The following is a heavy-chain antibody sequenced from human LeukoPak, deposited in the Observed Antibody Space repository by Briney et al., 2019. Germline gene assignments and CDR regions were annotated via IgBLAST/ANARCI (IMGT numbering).Heavy chain of an antibody. CDR2: IYHSGST. CDR3: ARERGGYYDSSGNFDY. V-gene: IGHV4-30-2*01. D-gene: IGHD3-22*01. Sequence: SETLSLTCAVSGGSISSGGYSWSWIRQPPGKGLEWIGYIYHSGSTYYNPSLKSRVTISVDTSKNQFSLKLSSVTAADTAVYYCARERGGYYDSSGNFDYWGQGTLVTASS. CDR1: GGSISSGGYS. J-gene: IGHJ4*02.